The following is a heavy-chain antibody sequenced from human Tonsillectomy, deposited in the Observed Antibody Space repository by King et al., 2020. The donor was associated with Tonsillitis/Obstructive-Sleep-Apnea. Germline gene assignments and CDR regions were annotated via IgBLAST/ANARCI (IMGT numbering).Heavy chain of an antibody. CDR3: AREGYDFWSGYTYYMDV. J-gene: IGHJ6*03. CDR2: INSDGSST. D-gene: IGHD3-3*01. CDR1: GFMFSSYW. V-gene: IGHV3-74*01. Sequence: VQLVESGGGLVQPGGSLRLSCPASGFMFSSYWMNWVRQAPGKGLVWVSRINSDGSSTSYADSVKGRFTISRDNAKNTLSLQMNSLRAEDTAVYYCAREGYDFWSGYTYYMDVWGKETTVTVSS.